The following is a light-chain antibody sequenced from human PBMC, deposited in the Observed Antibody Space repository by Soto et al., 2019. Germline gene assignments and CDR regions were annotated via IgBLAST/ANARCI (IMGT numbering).Light chain of an antibody. Sequence: DIQMTQSPSSLSASVGDRVTITCRASQSISSYLNWYQQKQGKAPKLLIYAASSLQSGVPSRFSGSGSGTEFTLTISSLQPEDFETYYCQQGDSTLYTFGQGTKLEIK. CDR2: AAS. CDR3: QQGDSTLYT. CDR1: QSISSY. J-gene: IGKJ2*01. V-gene: IGKV1-39*01.